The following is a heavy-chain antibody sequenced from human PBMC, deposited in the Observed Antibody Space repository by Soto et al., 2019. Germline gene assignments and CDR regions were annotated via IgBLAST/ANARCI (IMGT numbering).Heavy chain of an antibody. V-gene: IGHV1-69*06. D-gene: IGHD5-18*01. J-gene: IGHJ6*02. Sequence: SLNVSCNSSRGTFSSYAISWVRQAPGQGLEWMGGIIPIFGTANYAQKVQSRVTITADKSTSRAYTELSSRRSEDTAVYYCARDMRGYSYGYYYYGMDVWGQGTTVT. CDR2: IIPIFGTA. CDR1: RGTFSSYA. CDR3: ARDMRGYSYGYYYYGMDV.